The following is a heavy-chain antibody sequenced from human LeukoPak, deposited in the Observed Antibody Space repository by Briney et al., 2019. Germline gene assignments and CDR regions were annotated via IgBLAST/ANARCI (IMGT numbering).Heavy chain of an antibody. CDR3: ARAGLPIYYYYMDV. D-gene: IGHD5-18*01. Sequence: GASVKVSCKASGGTFSSYAISWVRQAPGQGLEWMGWINPNSGGTNYAQRFQGRVTMTRDTSISTAYMELSGLRSNDTAVYYCARAGLPIYYYYMDVWGKGTTVTVSS. CDR1: GGTFSSYA. V-gene: IGHV1-2*02. CDR2: INPNSGGT. J-gene: IGHJ6*03.